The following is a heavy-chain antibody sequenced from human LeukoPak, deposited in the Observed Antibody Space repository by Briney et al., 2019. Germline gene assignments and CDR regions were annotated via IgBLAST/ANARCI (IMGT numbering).Heavy chain of an antibody. CDR1: GYTFTSYG. D-gene: IGHD1-26*01. CDR3: AATFGSYYNPLYFDY. V-gene: IGHV1-18*01. CDR2: ISAYNGNT. Sequence: ASVKVSCKASGYTFTSYGISWVRQAPGQRLEWMGWISAYNGNTNYAQKLQGRVTITTDESTSTAYMELSSLRSEDTAVYYCAATFGSYYNPLYFDYRGQGTLVTVSS. J-gene: IGHJ4*02.